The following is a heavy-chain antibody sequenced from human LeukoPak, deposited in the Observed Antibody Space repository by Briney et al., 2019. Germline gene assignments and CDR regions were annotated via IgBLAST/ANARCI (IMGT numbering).Heavy chain of an antibody. CDR2: IRGSGGST. V-gene: IGHV3-23*01. J-gene: IGHJ4*02. Sequence: PGGSLRLSCAASGFTFRDYAMLWVRPAAGKGLDWVSAIRGSGGSTYYADSVKGRFTTSRDISKNTLYLQMKSLRADDTAVYYCAKEAHSTDGSGSLAFDYWGQGTLVTVSS. CDR1: GFTFRDYA. CDR3: AKEAHSTDGSGSLAFDY. D-gene: IGHD3-10*01.